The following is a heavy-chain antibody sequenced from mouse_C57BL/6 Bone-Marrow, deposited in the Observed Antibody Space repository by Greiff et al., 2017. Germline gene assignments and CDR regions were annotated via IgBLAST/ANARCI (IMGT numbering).Heavy chain of an antibody. D-gene: IGHD1-1*01. CDR3: EIYYSAIRGYFDG. V-gene: IGHV1-76*01. CDR1: GYTFTDYY. J-gene: IGHJ1*03. Sequence: QVQLQQSGAELVRPGASVKLSCKASGYTFTDYYINWVKQRPGQGLEWIARIYPGSGNTYYNEKFKGKATLTAEQSSSPAYMQLSSLTSEDSAVYFCEIYYSAIRGYFDGWGTVTTVTVAS. CDR2: IYPGSGNT.